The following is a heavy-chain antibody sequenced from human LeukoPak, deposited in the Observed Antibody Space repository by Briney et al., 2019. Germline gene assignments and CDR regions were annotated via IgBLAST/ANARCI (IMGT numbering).Heavy chain of an antibody. V-gene: IGHV3-23*01. Sequence: GGSLRLSCAAPGFTFSSYAMSWVRQAPGKGLEWVSAISGSGGSTYYADSVKGRFTISRDNSKNTLYLQMNSLRAEDTAVYYCAKVLLIAVAGTGWYFDYWGQGTLVTVSS. CDR1: GFTFSSYA. CDR3: AKVLLIAVAGTGWYFDY. D-gene: IGHD6-19*01. J-gene: IGHJ4*02. CDR2: ISGSGGST.